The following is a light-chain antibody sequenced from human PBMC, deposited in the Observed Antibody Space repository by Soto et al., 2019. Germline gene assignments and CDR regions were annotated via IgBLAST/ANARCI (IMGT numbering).Light chain of an antibody. CDR2: GAS. V-gene: IGKV3-15*01. CDR1: QSVSSSY. Sequence: EIVLTQSPGTLSLSPGERATLSCRASQSVSSSYLAWYQQKPGQAPRLVLYGASTRATGTPARFSGSGSGTEFTLTISSLQSEDFAVYYCQQYNNGPPMGTFGGGTKVDIK. CDR3: QQYNNGPPMGT. J-gene: IGKJ4*01.